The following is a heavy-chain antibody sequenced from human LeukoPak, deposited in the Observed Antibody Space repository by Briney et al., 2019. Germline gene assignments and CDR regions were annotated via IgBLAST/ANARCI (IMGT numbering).Heavy chain of an antibody. CDR1: GFTFSSYA. V-gene: IGHV3-33*03. D-gene: IGHD3-3*01. J-gene: IGHJ4*02. CDR3: AKDIFPRTIFGVAHDF. CDR2: MWYDESAE. Sequence: GGSLRLSCAASGFTFSSYAMSWVRQAPGKGLEWVAIMWYDESAEYYADSVKGRFIISRDKSKKTLYLQMNSLRVEDTGVYYCAKDIFPRTIFGVAHDFWGQGTLVIVSS.